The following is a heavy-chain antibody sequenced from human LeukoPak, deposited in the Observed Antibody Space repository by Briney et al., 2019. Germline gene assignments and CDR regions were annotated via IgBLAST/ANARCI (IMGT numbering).Heavy chain of an antibody. D-gene: IGHD4-17*01. Sequence: PGGSLRLSCAASGFTFSSYAMSWVRQAPGKGLEWVSGISGSGSSTYYVDSVKGRFTISRDNSKNTLYLQMNSLRAEDTAVYYCANEIRPNDYWGQGTLVTVSS. CDR2: ISGSGSST. CDR3: ANEIRPNDY. V-gene: IGHV3-23*01. J-gene: IGHJ4*02. CDR1: GFTFSSYA.